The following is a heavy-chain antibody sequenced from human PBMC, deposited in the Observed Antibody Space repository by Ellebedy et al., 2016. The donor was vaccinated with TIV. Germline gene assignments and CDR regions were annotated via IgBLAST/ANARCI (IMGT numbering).Heavy chain of an antibody. CDR1: GFTFDDYA. D-gene: IGHD5-18*01. Sequence: LSLTCAASGFTFDDYAMHWVRHAPGTGLEWVSGIRWNSGSIGYADSVKGRFTISIDNATNSLYLQMNSLRAEDTALDYCSKVLKDSDGQGPFDYWGQGTLVTVSS. CDR2: IRWNSGSI. CDR3: SKVLKDSDGQGPFDY. J-gene: IGHJ4*02. V-gene: IGHV3-9*01.